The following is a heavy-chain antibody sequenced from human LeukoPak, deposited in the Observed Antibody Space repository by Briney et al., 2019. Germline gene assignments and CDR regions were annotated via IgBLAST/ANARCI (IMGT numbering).Heavy chain of an antibody. Sequence: ASVKVSCKASGYTFTGYYMHWVRQAPGHGLEWMGRINPNSGGTNYAQKFHGRVTMTRDTSISTAYMELSRLRTDDTAVYYCARSIWGSPSDYWGQGTLVTVSS. J-gene: IGHJ4*02. CDR1: GYTFTGYY. CDR3: ARSIWGSPSDY. CDR2: INPNSGGT. D-gene: IGHD7-27*01. V-gene: IGHV1-2*06.